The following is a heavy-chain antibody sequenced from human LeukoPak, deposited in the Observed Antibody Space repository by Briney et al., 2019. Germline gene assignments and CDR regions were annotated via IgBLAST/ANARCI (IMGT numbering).Heavy chain of an antibody. CDR3: ARGDRAFDV. V-gene: IGHV1-18*01. Sequence: ASVKVSRKASGYTFTSYDINWVRQATGQGLEWTGRISTDNGDTTYAQKFQGRVTMTTDTISTTVYMELRSLRFDDTAVYYCARGDRAFDVWGQGTMVTVSS. CDR2: ISTDNGDT. J-gene: IGHJ3*01. CDR1: GYTFTSYD.